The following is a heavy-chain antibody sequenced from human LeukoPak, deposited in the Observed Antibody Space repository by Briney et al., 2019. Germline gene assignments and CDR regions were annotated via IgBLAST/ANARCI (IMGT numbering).Heavy chain of an antibody. CDR3: ARERRYSGYDYQDY. J-gene: IGHJ4*02. D-gene: IGHD5-12*01. V-gene: IGHV7-4-1*02. Sequence: NTNTGNPTYAQGFTGRFVFSLDTSVSTAYLQISSLKAEDTAVYYCARERRYSGYDYQDYWGQGTLVTVSS. CDR2: NTNTGNP.